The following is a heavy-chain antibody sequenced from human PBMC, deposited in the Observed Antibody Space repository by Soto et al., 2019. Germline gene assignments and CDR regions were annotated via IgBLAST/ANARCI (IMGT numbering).Heavy chain of an antibody. CDR1: GYTFTSYG. CDR2: ISAYNGNT. CDR3: ARDSIFGVVILRDPFDY. Sequence: VSCKASGYTFTSYGISWVRQAPGQGLEWMGWISAYNGNTNYAQKLQGRVTMTTDTSTSTAYMELRSLRSDDTAVYYCARDSIFGVVILRDPFDYCGQGTLLTVSS. V-gene: IGHV1-18*01. D-gene: IGHD3-3*01. J-gene: IGHJ4*02.